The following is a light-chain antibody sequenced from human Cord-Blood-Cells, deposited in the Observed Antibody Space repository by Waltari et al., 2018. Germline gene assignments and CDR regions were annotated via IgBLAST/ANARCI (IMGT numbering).Light chain of an antibody. CDR1: QDISNY. Sequence: DIQLTQSPSSLSVSVGDRGTITCQASQDISNYLNWYQQKPGKAPKLLLYDASNLETGVPSRFSGSGSGTDFTFTISSLQPEDIATYYCQQYDNLPLTFGGGTKVEIK. CDR2: DAS. J-gene: IGKJ4*01. CDR3: QQYDNLPLT. V-gene: IGKV1-33*01.